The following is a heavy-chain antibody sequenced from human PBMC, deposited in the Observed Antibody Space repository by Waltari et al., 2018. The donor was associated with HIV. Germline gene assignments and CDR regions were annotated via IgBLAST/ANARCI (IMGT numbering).Heavy chain of an antibody. J-gene: IGHJ4*02. Sequence: EVQLVESGGGLIQPGGSLRLSCAASGFTVSSNYMSWVSQAPGKGLEWVSVIYSGGSTYYADSVKGRFTISRDNSKNTLYLQMNSLRAEDTAVHYCARFIADSMYYFDYWGQGTLVTVSS. CDR2: IYSGGST. V-gene: IGHV3-53*01. CDR1: GFTVSSNY. D-gene: IGHD3-16*02. CDR3: ARFIADSMYYFDY.